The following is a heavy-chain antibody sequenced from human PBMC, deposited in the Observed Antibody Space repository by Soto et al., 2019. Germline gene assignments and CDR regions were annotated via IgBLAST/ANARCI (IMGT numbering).Heavy chain of an antibody. D-gene: IGHD2-8*01. V-gene: IGHV6-1*01. CDR3: ARLIGNSWLDS. Sequence: PSQTLSLTCVISGDSVSSNSATWDWIRHSPSRGLEWLGRTYYRSKWYNDYAVSVKSRITINPDTSNNQLSLQLNSVTPDDTVVYYCARLIGNSWLDSWGQGTLVTVSS. CDR2: TYYRSKWYN. J-gene: IGHJ5*01. CDR1: GDSVSSNSAT.